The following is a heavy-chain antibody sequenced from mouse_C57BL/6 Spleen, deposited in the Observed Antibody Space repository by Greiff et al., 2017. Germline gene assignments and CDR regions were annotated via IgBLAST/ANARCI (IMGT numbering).Heavy chain of an antibody. J-gene: IGHJ2*01. CDR3: ASYYGSSYNYFDY. V-gene: IGHV14-2*01. Sequence: VQLQQSGAELVKPGASVKLSCTASGFNIKDYYMHWVKQRTEQGLEWIGRIDPEDGETKYAPKFQGKATITADTSSNTAYLQLSSLTSEDTAVDYGASYYGSSYNYFDYWGQGTTLTVSS. CDR1: GFNIKDYY. CDR2: IDPEDGET. D-gene: IGHD1-1*01.